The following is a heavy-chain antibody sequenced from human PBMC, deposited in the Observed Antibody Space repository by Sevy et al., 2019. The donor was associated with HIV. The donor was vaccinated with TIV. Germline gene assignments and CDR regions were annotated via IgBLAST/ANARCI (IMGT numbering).Heavy chain of an antibody. J-gene: IGHJ4*02. V-gene: IGHV3-33*01. CDR2: IWYDGTNE. CDR3: AREGLLEWLFSFDY. CDR1: GFTFSSYA. Sequence: GGSLGLSCAASGFTFSSYAIHWVRQAPGKGLEWVAVIWYDGTNEYYADSVKGRFTISRDNSKNTQYLQMNSLRAEDTAVYYCAREGLLEWLFSFDYWGQGTLVTVSS. D-gene: IGHD3-3*01.